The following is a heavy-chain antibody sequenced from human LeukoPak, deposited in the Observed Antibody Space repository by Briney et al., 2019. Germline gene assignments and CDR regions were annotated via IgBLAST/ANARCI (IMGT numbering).Heavy chain of an antibody. D-gene: IGHD3-16*02. Sequence: GGSLRLSCAASGFTFSSYAMHWVRQAPGKGLEYVSAISSNGGSTYYANSVKGRFTISRDNSKNTLYLQMGSLRAEDMAVYYCARAGGVWGSYCYYDYWGQGTLVTVSS. J-gene: IGHJ4*02. CDR2: ISSNGGST. CDR3: ARAGGVWGSYCYYDY. V-gene: IGHV3-64*01. CDR1: GFTFSSYA.